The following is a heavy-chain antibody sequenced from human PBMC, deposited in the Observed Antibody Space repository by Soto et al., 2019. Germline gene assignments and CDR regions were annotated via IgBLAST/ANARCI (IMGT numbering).Heavy chain of an antibody. J-gene: IGHJ5*01. V-gene: IGHV1-2*02. Sequence: GASVKVSCKASGYTFTGYYIYWVRQAPGQGLEWMGWINPNSGGTNYAQKFQGKVTMTRDTSISTAYMELSRLRSDDTAVYYCARGSTYAKIGNWFESWGQGTQVTVSS. CDR3: ARGSTYAKIGNWFES. CDR2: INPNSGGT. CDR1: GYTFTGYY. D-gene: IGHD2-2*01.